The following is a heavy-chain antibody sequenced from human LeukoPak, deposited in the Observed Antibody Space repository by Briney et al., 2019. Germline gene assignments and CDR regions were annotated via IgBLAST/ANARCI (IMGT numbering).Heavy chain of an antibody. D-gene: IGHD6-13*01. CDR1: GFTFSSYE. J-gene: IGHJ4*02. Sequence: GGSLRLSCAASGFTFSSYEMNWVRQAPGKGLEWVLFISSSGSTIYYADSVKGRFTISRDNAKNSLYLQMNSLRAEDTAVYYRARAANTAAGTPTLAIDYWGQGTLVTVSS. CDR3: ARAANTAAGTPTLAIDY. CDR2: ISSSGSTI. V-gene: IGHV3-48*03.